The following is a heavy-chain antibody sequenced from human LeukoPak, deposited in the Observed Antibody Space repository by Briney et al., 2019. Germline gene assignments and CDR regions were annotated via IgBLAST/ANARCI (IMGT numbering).Heavy chain of an antibody. CDR1: GFTFSSYG. Sequence: PGGSLRLSCAASGFTFSSYGMHWVRQAPGKGLEWVAFIRYDGSNKYYADSVKGRFTISRDNSKNTLYLQMNSLRAEDTAVYYCAKRVTSSWTYYMDVWGKGTTVTISS. CDR3: AKRVTSSWTYYMDV. CDR2: IRYDGSNK. J-gene: IGHJ6*03. V-gene: IGHV3-30*02. D-gene: IGHD3/OR15-3a*01.